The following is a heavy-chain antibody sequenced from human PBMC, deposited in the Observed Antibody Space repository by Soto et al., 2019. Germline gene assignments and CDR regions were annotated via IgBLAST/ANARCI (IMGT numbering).Heavy chain of an antibody. CDR3: VRGGGGGLFDP. CDR2: INQDGSEK. Sequence: GGSLRLSCAASGFTFSTYWMDWVRQTPGKGLEWVANINQDGSEKNYADSVKGRFTISRDNAKRSLYLQMMSLTAEDTAIYYCVRGGGGGLFDPWGQGTMVTVSS. CDR1: GFTFSTYW. J-gene: IGHJ5*02. D-gene: IGHD2-15*01. V-gene: IGHV3-7*01.